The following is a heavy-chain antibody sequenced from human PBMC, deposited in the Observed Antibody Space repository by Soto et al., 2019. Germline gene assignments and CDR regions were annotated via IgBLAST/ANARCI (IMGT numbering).Heavy chain of an antibody. CDR1: GFSFSNYE. V-gene: IGHV3-48*03. CDR2: ISRSDSAR. Sequence: EVQLVESGGGLVQPGGSLRLSCAASGFSFSNYEMNWVRQAPGKGLEWVSYISRSDSARYYADSVRGRFTISRDNAKNSLYLQMNSLRAEDTAVYYCARDYYYGSGSWRKNAFDTWGQGTMVTVSS. D-gene: IGHD3-10*01. J-gene: IGHJ3*02. CDR3: ARDYYYGSGSWRKNAFDT.